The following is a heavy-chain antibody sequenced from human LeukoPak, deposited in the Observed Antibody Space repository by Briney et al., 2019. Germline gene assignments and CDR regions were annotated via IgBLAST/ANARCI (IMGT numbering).Heavy chain of an antibody. Sequence: SETLSLTCIVSGGSITSYYWSWIRQPPGKGLEWIGRIYTSGTTKYNPSLKGRVTISVDTSKNQFSLRLSSVTAADTAVYYCARGRGPDYDYYYMDVWGKGTTVTVSS. CDR3: ARGRGPDYDYYYMDV. V-gene: IGHV4-4*07. J-gene: IGHJ6*03. CDR2: IYTSGTT. CDR1: GGSITSYY.